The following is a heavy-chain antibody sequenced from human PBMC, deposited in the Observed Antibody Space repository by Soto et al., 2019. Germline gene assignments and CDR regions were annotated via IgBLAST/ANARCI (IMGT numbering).Heavy chain of an antibody. Sequence: EASVKVSCKASGGTFSSYAISWVRQAPGQGLEWMGGIIPIFGTANYAQKFQGRVTITADESTSTAYIELSSLRSEDTAVYYCARGRRDIVVVPAADYFDYWGQGTLVTVSS. CDR2: IIPIFGTA. D-gene: IGHD2-2*01. V-gene: IGHV1-69*13. J-gene: IGHJ4*02. CDR3: ARGRRDIVVVPAADYFDY. CDR1: GGTFSSYA.